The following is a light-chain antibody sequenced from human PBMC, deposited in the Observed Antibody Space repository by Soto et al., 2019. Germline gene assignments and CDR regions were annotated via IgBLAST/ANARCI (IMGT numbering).Light chain of an antibody. CDR1: QSVSRN. CDR2: GAS. Sequence: EIVMTQSPATLSVSPGERATPSSRASQSVSRNLAWYQQKPGQAPRLLIYGASTRATGIPARFSGSVSGTEFTLTISSLQSEDFAVYYCQQYNNWPPWTFGQGTKVEIK. V-gene: IGKV3-15*01. CDR3: QQYNNWPPWT. J-gene: IGKJ1*01.